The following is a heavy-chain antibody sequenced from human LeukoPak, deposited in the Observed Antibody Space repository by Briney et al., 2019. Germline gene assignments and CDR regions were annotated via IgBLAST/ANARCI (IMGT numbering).Heavy chain of an antibody. CDR2: MYYGGST. D-gene: IGHD6-19*01. J-gene: IGHJ4*02. CDR3: ARSWYSSGWSRDYFFDY. Sequence: PSETLSLTCTVSGGSLSSSDYHWGWIRQPPGTGLEWIGSMYYGGSTYYNPSLKSRVTISVDTSKNQFSLKLSSVTAADTAVYYCARSWYSSGWSRDYFFDYWGQGTLVTVSS. CDR1: GGSLSSSDYH. V-gene: IGHV4-39*07.